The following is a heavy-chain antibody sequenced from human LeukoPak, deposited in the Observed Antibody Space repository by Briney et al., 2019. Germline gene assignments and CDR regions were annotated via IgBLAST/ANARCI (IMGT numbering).Heavy chain of an antibody. CDR2: ISAYNGNI. CDR1: GYTYTSYG. V-gene: IGHV1-18*01. CDR3: ARGFLTLTYSSSWYGDY. Sequence: ASVKVSFKSSGYTYTSYGISWVRQSPGQGLEWMGWISAYNGNIKYAHKLQGRVTMTTDTSTSTAYMELRSLRSDDAAVYYCARGFLTLTYSSSWYGDYWGQGTLVTVSS. J-gene: IGHJ4*02. D-gene: IGHD6-13*01.